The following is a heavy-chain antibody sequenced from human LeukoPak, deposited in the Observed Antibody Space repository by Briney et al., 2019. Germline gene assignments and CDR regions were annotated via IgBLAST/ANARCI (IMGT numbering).Heavy chain of an antibody. V-gene: IGHV1-8*01. CDR1: GYTFTSYD. CDR2: MNPNSGNT. CDR3: ARDLLGSATSYSSGAWDY. J-gene: IGHJ4*02. D-gene: IGHD3-9*01. Sequence: GASVKVSCKASGYTFTSYDINWVRQATGQGLEWMGWMNPNSGNTGYAQKFQGRVTMTRNTSISTAYMELSSLRAEDTAVYYCARDLLGSATSYSSGAWDYWGQGTLVTVSS.